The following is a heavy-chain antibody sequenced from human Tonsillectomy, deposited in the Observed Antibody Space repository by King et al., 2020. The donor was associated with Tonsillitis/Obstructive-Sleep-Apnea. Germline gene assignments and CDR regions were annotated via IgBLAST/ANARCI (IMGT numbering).Heavy chain of an antibody. CDR3: ARGDYYTMDV. CDR2: INPNSGGT. V-gene: IGHV1-2*02. Sequence: QLVQSGAEVMKPGASVKVSCKASGYTFTDYYLHWVRQAPGQGLEWMGWINPNSGGTKYAQKFQGRVSMTRDTSISTAYMELNRLRSDDTAVYYCARGDYYTMDVWGQGTTVTVSS. J-gene: IGHJ6*02. CDR1: GYTFTDYY.